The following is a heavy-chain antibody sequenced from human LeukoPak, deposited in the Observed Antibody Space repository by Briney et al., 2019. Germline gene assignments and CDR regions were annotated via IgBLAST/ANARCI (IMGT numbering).Heavy chain of an antibody. CDR3: ARAGAYCSNTSCYGQNWFDP. V-gene: IGHV4-30-4*08. CDR2: IYYSGST. D-gene: IGHD2-2*01. CDR1: GGSISSGDYY. J-gene: IGHJ5*02. Sequence: SQTLSLTCTVSGGSISSGDYYRSWIRQPPGKGLEWIGYIYYSGSTYYNPSLKSRVTISVDTSKNQFSLKLSSVTAADTAVYYCARAGAYCSNTSCYGQNWFDPWGQGTLVTVSS.